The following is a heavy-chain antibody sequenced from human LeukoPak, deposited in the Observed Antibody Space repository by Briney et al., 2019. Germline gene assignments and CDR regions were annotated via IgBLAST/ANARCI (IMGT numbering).Heavy chain of an antibody. D-gene: IGHD6-6*01. Sequence: GGSLRLSCAASGFTFRSYAMSWVRQAPEKGLEWVSAISGSGGSTYYADSVKGRFTISRDNSKNTLHLQMNSLRAEDTAVCYCATRDYSTSPGYWGQGALVTVSS. J-gene: IGHJ4*02. CDR3: ATRDYSTSPGY. CDR2: ISGSGGST. CDR1: GFTFRSYA. V-gene: IGHV3-23*01.